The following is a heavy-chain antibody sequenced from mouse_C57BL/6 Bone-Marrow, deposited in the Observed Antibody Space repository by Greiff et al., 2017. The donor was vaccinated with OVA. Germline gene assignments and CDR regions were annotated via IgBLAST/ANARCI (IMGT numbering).Heavy chain of an antibody. CDR2: IFPGSGST. D-gene: IGHD2-4*01. CDR1: GYTFTDYY. CDR3: ARSPYDYILYYAMDY. V-gene: IGHV1-75*01. Sequence: QVQLKESGPELVKPGASVKISCKASGYTFTDYYINWVKQRPGQGLEWIGWIFPGSGSTYYNEKFKGKATLTVDKSSSTAYMLLSSLTSEDSAVYFCARSPYDYILYYAMDYWGQGTSVTVSS. J-gene: IGHJ4*01.